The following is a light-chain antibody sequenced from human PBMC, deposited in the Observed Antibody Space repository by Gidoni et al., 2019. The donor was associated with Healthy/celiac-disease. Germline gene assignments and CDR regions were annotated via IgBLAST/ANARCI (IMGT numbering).Light chain of an antibody. V-gene: IGKV1-6*01. Sequence: AIQMTPSPSSLSASVGDRGTIPCRASQGIRNDLGWYQQKPGKAPKLLIYAASSLQSGVPSRFSGSGSGTDFTLTISSLQPEDFATYYCLQDYNYPPTFGGGTKVEIK. J-gene: IGKJ4*01. CDR3: LQDYNYPPT. CDR2: AAS. CDR1: QGIRND.